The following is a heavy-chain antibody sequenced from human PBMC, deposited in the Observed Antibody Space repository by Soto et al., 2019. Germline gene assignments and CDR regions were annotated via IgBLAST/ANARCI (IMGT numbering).Heavy chain of an antibody. Sequence: GGSLRLSCAASGFTFSSYAMSWVRQAPGKGLEWVSAISGSGGSTYYADSVKGRFTISRDNSKNTLYLQMNSLRAEDTAVYYCAKIGIRYCSSTSCYREYYFDYWGQGTLVTVSS. CDR3: AKIGIRYCSSTSCYREYYFDY. J-gene: IGHJ4*02. D-gene: IGHD2-2*01. V-gene: IGHV3-23*01. CDR2: ISGSGGST. CDR1: GFTFSSYA.